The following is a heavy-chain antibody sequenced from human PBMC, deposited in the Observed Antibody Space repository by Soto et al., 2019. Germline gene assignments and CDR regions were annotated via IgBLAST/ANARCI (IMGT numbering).Heavy chain of an antibody. V-gene: IGHV4-39*02. CDR2: IYYSGST. CDR3: ASDGGLSRDDAFDI. Sequence: QLQLQESGPGLVKPSETLSLTCTVSGGSISSSSYYWGWIRQPPGKGLEWIGSIYYSGSTYYNPSLKSRITISVDTSKNHFSLKLSSVTAADTAVYYCASDGGLSRDDAFDIWGQGTMVTVSS. D-gene: IGHD6-13*01. CDR1: GGSISSSSYY. J-gene: IGHJ3*02.